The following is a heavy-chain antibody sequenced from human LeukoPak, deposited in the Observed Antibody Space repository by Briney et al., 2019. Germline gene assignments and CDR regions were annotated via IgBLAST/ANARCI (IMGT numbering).Heavy chain of an antibody. V-gene: IGHV3-23*01. Sequence: GGSLRLSWAASGFTFSSFAMSWVRQAPGKGPEWVSSIGDSDERSSYVDSVKGRFTISRDNSKNTLYLQLNSLTVDDTAVYYCARPAGRVRGWYFDLWGRGTLVTVSS. CDR2: IGDSDERS. CDR3: ARPAGRVRGWYFDL. D-gene: IGHD3-10*02. CDR1: GFTFSSFA. J-gene: IGHJ2*01.